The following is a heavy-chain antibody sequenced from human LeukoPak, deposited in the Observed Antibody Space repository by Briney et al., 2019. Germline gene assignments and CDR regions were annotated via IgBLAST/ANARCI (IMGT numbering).Heavy chain of an antibody. CDR3: ARHVVAVGFDY. CDR2: ITSGSSHI. J-gene: IGHJ4*02. Sequence: PGGSLRLSCAASGFTFSSYNMNWVRQTPGQGLEWVSSITSGSSHIYYADSVKGRFTISRDNAKSSLYLQMNSLRAEDTAVYYCARHVVAVGFDYWGQGTLVTVSS. CDR1: GFTFSSYN. V-gene: IGHV3-21*01. D-gene: IGHD3-22*01.